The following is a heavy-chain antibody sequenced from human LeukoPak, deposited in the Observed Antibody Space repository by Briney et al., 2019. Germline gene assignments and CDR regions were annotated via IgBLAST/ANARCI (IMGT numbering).Heavy chain of an antibody. CDR2: ISGSGRSA. CDR1: GFTFSSHA. Sequence: PGGSLRLACAASGFTFSSHAMSWVRQAPGKGLEWVSVISGSGRSAYYADSVKGRFTISRDNSKGTLYLQMNSLRAEDTALYYCAQDYSGYDLSAGYWGQGTLVTVSS. J-gene: IGHJ4*02. CDR3: AQDYSGYDLSAGY. D-gene: IGHD5-12*01. V-gene: IGHV3-23*01.